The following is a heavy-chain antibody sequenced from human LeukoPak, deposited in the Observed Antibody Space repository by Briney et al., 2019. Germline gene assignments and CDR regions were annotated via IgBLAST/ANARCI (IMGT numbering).Heavy chain of an antibody. Sequence: PSETLSLTCAVYGGSFSGYYWSWIRQPPGKGLEWIGEINHSGSANYNPSLKSRVTISVDTSKNQFSLKLSSVTAADTAVCYCASGPGYGYIDYWGQGTLVTVSS. CDR2: INHSGSA. D-gene: IGHD3-10*01. CDR1: GGSFSGYY. J-gene: IGHJ4*02. V-gene: IGHV4-34*01. CDR3: ASGPGYGYIDY.